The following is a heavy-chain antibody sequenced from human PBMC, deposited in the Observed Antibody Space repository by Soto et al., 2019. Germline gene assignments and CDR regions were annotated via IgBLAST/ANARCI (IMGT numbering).Heavy chain of an antibody. CDR2: IYHSGIT. J-gene: IGHJ4*02. Sequence: QVQLQESGPGLVKPSETLSLTCSVFGGSISNYYWSWIRQPPGKGLEWIGYIYHSGITTYNPALQSRINMSVDTSKDQFYLRLYSVTAADTAVYYCARGSRNSGWRPDSWGQGPLVTVSS. CDR3: ARGSRNSGWRPDS. D-gene: IGHD6-19*01. V-gene: IGHV4-59*01. CDR1: GGSISNYY.